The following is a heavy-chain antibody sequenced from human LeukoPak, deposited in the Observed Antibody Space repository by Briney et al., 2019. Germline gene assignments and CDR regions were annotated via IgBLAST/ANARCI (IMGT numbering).Heavy chain of an antibody. V-gene: IGHV1-69*05. CDR1: GGTFSSYA. CDR3: ARELGDYGDYVDAVDI. CDR2: IIPIFGTA. J-gene: IGHJ3*02. Sequence: RRASVKVSYKASGGTFSSYAISWVRQAPGQGLEWMGRIIPIFGTANYAQKFQGRVTITTDESTSTAYMELSSLGSEDTAVYYCARELGDYGDYVDAVDIWGQGTMVTVSS. D-gene: IGHD4-17*01.